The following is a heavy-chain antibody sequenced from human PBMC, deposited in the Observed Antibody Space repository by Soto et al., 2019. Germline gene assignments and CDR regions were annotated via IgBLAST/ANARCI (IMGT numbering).Heavy chain of an antibody. CDR2: ISYDGIRK. J-gene: IGHJ5*02. D-gene: IGHD3-10*01. CDR3: VKDMEHSLVRGWFDP. Sequence: QVQLVESGGGEAQPGRSLRLSCAASGFNFSTHGMHWVRQAPGKGREWVAVISYDGIRKYYADSVMGRFTISRDTSKNTLYLQMNSLRPEDTAVYYCVKDMEHSLVRGWFDPWGQGTLVIVSS. V-gene: IGHV3-30*18. CDR1: GFNFSTHG.